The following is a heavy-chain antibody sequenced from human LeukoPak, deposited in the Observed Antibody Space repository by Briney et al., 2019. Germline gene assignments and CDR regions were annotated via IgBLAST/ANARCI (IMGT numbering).Heavy chain of an antibody. D-gene: IGHD3-3*01. Sequence: SETLSLTCAVSGYSISSGYYWGWIRQPPGKGLEWIGSIYHSGSTYYNPSLKSRVTMSVDTSKNQFSLKLSSVTAADTAVYYCARDLFVRGYDFWSGSLDYWGQGTLVTVSS. CDR1: GYSISSGYY. CDR2: IYHSGST. V-gene: IGHV4-38-2*02. CDR3: ARDLFVRGYDFWSGSLDY. J-gene: IGHJ4*02.